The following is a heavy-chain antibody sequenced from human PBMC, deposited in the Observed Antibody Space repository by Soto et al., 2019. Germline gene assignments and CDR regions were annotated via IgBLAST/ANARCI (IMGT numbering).Heavy chain of an antibody. CDR2: ISSSSSTI. CDR3: ARGVGWYDNWFDP. V-gene: IGHV3-48*04. D-gene: IGHD6-19*01. J-gene: IGHJ5*02. CDR1: GFTFSSYS. Sequence: GGSLRLSCAASGFTFSSYSMNWVRQAPGKGLEWVSYISSSSSTIYYADSVKGRFTISRDNAKNSLYLQMNSLRAEDTAVYYCARGVGWYDNWFDPWGQGTLVTVSS.